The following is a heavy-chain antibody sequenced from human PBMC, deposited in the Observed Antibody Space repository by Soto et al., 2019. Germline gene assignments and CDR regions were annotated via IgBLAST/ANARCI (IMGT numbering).Heavy chain of an antibody. Sequence: PGGSLRLSCAASGFTFSSYDMHWVRQATGKGLEWVSAIGTAGDTYYPGSVKGRFTISRENAKNSLYLQMNSLRAGDTAVYYCERGLTEVVAATKGGVYYYMDVWGKGTTVTVSS. D-gene: IGHD2-15*01. CDR3: ERGLTEVVAATKGGVYYYMDV. CDR1: GFTFSSYD. V-gene: IGHV3-13*01. CDR2: IGTAGDT. J-gene: IGHJ6*03.